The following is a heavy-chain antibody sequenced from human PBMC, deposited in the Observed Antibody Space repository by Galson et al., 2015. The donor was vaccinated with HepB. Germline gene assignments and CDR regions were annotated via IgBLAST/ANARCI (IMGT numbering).Heavy chain of an antibody. CDR3: ARVSFHLAYCSSTSCQNWFDP. J-gene: IGHJ5*02. Sequence: SLRLSCAASGFTFSSYWMSWVRQAPGKGLEWVANIKQDGSEKYYVDSVKGRFTISRDNTKNSLYLQMNSLRAEDTAVYYCARVSFHLAYCSSTSCQNWFDPWGQGTLVTVSS. V-gene: IGHV3-7*05. CDR2: IKQDGSEK. D-gene: IGHD2-2*01. CDR1: GFTFSSYW.